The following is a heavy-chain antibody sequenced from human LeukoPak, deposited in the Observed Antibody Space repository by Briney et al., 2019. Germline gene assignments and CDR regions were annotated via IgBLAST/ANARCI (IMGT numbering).Heavy chain of an antibody. V-gene: IGHV4-59*08. CDR3: AKTVAGYWYFDL. J-gene: IGHJ2*01. CDR1: GGSISSYY. D-gene: IGHD6-19*01. CDR2: IYYSGST. Sequence: SETLSLTCTVSGGSISSYYWSWIRQPAGKALEWIGYIYYSGSTNYNPSLKSRVTISVDPSKNQFSLKLNSVTAADTAVYYCAKTVAGYWYFDLWGRGTLVTVSS.